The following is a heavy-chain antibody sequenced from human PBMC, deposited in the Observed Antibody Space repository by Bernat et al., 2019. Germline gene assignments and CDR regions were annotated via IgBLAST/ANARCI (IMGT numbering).Heavy chain of an antibody. CDR1: GGSISSSGYY. V-gene: IGHV4-31*03. Sequence: QVQLQESGPGLVKPSQTLSLTCPVSGGSISSSGYYWTWIRQHPGKGLEWIGFIYYSGSTYYNPSLKSRVSISVDTSKNQFSLKLSSVTAADTAVYYCARAHSGWNDAFDIWGQGIMVTVSS. CDR2: IYYSGST. CDR3: ARAHSGWNDAFDI. D-gene: IGHD5-12*01. J-gene: IGHJ3*02.